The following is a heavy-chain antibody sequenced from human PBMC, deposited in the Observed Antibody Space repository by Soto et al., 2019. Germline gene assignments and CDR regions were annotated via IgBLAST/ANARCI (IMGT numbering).Heavy chain of an antibody. CDR1: GFTFSTYS. J-gene: IGHJ5*02. D-gene: IGHD6-19*01. CDR2: ISGSGSDI. V-gene: IGHV3-48*01. CDR3: ARERAVGGTGFDP. Sequence: EVQLVESGGGLVQPGGSLRLSCSASGFTFSTYSMSWVRQAPGKGLEWVSQISGSGSDIYYGDSVKGRFTISRDHARNSVFLEMNSLRAEDTAVYYCARERAVGGTGFDPWGQGSLVTVSS.